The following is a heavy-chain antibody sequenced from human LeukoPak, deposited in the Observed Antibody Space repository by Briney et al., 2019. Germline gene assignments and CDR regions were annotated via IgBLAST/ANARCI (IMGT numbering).Heavy chain of an antibody. CDR1: GGSFSGYY. J-gene: IGHJ4*02. Sequence: SETLSLTCAVYGGSFSGYYWSWIRQPPGKGLEWIGEINHSGSTNYNPSLKSRVTISVDTSKNQFSLKLSSVTAADTAVCYCARDRWGIAVAGTRGFDYWGQGTLVTVSS. V-gene: IGHV4-34*01. D-gene: IGHD6-19*01. CDR2: INHSGST. CDR3: ARDRWGIAVAGTRGFDY.